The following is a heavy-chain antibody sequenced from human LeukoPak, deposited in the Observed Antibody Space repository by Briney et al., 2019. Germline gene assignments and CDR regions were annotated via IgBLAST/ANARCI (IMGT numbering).Heavy chain of an antibody. J-gene: IGHJ4*02. V-gene: IGHV3-64*04. CDR3: ARDNPIVGATITLDY. D-gene: IGHD1-26*01. Sequence: GGSLRLSCSASGFTFSSYAIHWVRQAPGKGLEYVSAIGTDGGGTYYADSVKGRFTISRDNAKNSLYLQMNSLRDEDTAVYYCARDNPIVGATITLDYWGQGALVTVSS. CDR1: GFTFSSYA. CDR2: IGTDGGGT.